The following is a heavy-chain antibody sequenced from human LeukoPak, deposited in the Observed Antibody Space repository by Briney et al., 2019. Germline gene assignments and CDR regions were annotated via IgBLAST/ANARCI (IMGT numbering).Heavy chain of an antibody. CDR1: GGTFSSYA. V-gene: IGHV1-69*13. CDR2: IIPIFGTA. CDR3: AREYCGGDCYPDY. D-gene: IGHD2-21*01. Sequence: SVKVSCKASGGTFSSYAISWVRQAPGQGLEWMGGIIPIFGTANYAQKFQGRVTITADESTSTAYMELSSLRSEDTAVYYCAREYCGGDCYPDYWGQGTLATVSS. J-gene: IGHJ4*02.